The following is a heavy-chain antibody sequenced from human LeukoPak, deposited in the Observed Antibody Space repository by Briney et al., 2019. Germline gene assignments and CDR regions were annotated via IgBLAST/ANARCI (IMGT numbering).Heavy chain of an antibody. Sequence: ASVKVSCKASGYTFTTYDIHWVRQAPGQGLEWMGWINPNSGGTNYEQKFQGRVTMTRDTSIRTSYMELTRLKSDDTAVYYSARQGDILTGFEYWGQGTLVTVSS. D-gene: IGHD3-9*01. V-gene: IGHV1-2*02. CDR3: ARQGDILTGFEY. J-gene: IGHJ4*02. CDR1: GYTFTTYD. CDR2: INPNSGGT.